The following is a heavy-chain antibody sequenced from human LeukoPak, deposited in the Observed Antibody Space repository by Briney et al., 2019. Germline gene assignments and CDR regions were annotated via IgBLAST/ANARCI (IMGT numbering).Heavy chain of an antibody. CDR3: AKDQRGLDAFDI. CDR1: GFTVSSNY. D-gene: IGHD5/OR15-5a*01. V-gene: IGHV3-66*01. Sequence: GGSLRLSCAASGFTVSSNYMSWVRQAPGKGLEWVSVIYSGGSTYYADSVKGRFTISRDNSKNTLYLQMNSLRAEDTAVYYCAKDQRGLDAFDIWGQGTMVTVSS. J-gene: IGHJ3*02. CDR2: IYSGGST.